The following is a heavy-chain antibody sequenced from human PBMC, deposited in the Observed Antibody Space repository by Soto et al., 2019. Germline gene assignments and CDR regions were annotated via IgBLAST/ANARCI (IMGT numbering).Heavy chain of an antibody. CDR1: GGSISSGGYY. CDR2: IYYSGST. CDR3: ARDWTGVLSSTIVLYGMDV. J-gene: IGHJ6*02. Sequence: PSETLSLTCTVSGGSISSGGYYWSWIRQHPGKGLEWIGYIYYSGSTYYNPSLKSRVTISVDTSKNQFSLKLSSVTAADTAVYYCARDWTGVLSSTIVLYGMDVWGQGTTVTVSS. D-gene: IGHD2-2*01. V-gene: IGHV4-31*03.